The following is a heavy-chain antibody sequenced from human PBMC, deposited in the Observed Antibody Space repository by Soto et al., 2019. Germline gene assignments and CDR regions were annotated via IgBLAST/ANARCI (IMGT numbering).Heavy chain of an antibody. CDR2: IYHTGTT. CDR3: AKSPNNHSQTWFDP. Sequence: QVHLQESGPGLVKPSGTLSLTCGVSGGSISPINWWGWVRQTPGKGLEWIGEIYHTGTTDYNPSLRSRVTISIDKSKNQYFINLTSMTAADTALYYCAKSPNNHSQTWFDPWGQGTWVTVSS. J-gene: IGHJ5*02. V-gene: IGHV4-4*02. CDR1: GGSISPINW.